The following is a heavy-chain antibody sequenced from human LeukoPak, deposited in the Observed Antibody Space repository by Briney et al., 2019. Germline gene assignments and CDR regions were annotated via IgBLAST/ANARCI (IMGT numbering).Heavy chain of an antibody. J-gene: IGHJ4*02. V-gene: IGHV1-18*01. Sequence: ASVKVSCKASGYTFTSYGISWVRQVPGQGLEWMGWISAYNGNTNYAQKLQGRVTMTTDTSTSTAYMELRSLRSDDTAVYYCARVGPHRKMATTRYHFDYWGQGTLVTVSS. D-gene: IGHD5-24*01. CDR2: ISAYNGNT. CDR3: ARVGPHRKMATTRYHFDY. CDR1: GYTFTSYG.